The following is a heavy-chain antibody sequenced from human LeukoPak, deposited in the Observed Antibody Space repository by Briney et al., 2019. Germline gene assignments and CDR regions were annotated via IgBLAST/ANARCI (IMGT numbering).Heavy chain of an antibody. CDR2: INHSGST. J-gene: IGHJ2*01. Sequence: SETLSLTCNVSGGSISTTTDSWGWAWIRQPPGKGLEWIGEINHSGSTNYNPSLKSRVTISIDTSKNQFSLKLSSVTAADTAVYYCARGSGYYYGDYAGPTKWYFDLWGRGTLVTVSS. D-gene: IGHD4-17*01. CDR1: GGSISTTTDS. CDR3: ARGSGYYYGDYAGPTKWYFDL. V-gene: IGHV4-39*07.